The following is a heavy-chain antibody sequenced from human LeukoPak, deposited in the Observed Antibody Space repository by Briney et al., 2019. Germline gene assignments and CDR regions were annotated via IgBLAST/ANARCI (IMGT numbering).Heavy chain of an antibody. CDR1: GYTFTGYY. D-gene: IGHD3-9*01. CDR3: ARVWGLRYFDWLFGG. CDR2: INPNSGGT. Sequence: ASVTVSCKASGYTFTGYYMHWVRQAPGQGLEWMGWINPNSGGTNYAQKFQGRVTMTRDTSISTAYMELSRLRSDDTAVYYCARVWGLRYFDWLFGGWGQGTLVTVSS. J-gene: IGHJ4*02. V-gene: IGHV1-2*02.